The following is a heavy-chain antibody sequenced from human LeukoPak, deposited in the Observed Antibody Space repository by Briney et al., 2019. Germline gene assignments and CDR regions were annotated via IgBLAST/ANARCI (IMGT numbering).Heavy chain of an antibody. CDR2: FDPEDGET. CDR3: ATVRRFQLAFDI. CDR1: GYTLTELS. Sequence: ASVNVSCKVSGYTLTELSMHWVRQAPGKGLEWMGGFDPEDGETIYAQKFQGRVTMTEDTSTDTAYMELSSLRSEDTAVYYCATVRRFQLAFDIWGQGTMVTVSS. V-gene: IGHV1-24*01. D-gene: IGHD2-2*01. J-gene: IGHJ3*02.